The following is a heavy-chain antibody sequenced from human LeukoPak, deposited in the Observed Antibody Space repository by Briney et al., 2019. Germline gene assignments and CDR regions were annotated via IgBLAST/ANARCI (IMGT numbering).Heavy chain of an antibody. J-gene: IGHJ3*02. CDR2: IYSSGST. Sequence: SETLSLTCTVSGVSISSGSNYWGWIRQPPGKTLEWIGSIYSSGSTYYNPSLKSRVIILIDTTKNHFSLNLSSVTAADTAVYYCARSDGYGLVGIWGQGTMVTVSS. V-gene: IGHV4-39*07. CDR3: ARSDGYGLVGI. D-gene: IGHD3-10*01. CDR1: GVSISSGSNY.